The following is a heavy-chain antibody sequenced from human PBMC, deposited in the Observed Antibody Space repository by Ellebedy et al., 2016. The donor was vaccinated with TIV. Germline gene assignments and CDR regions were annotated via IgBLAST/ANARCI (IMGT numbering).Heavy chain of an antibody. CDR1: GFTFSSYG. Sequence: PGGSLRLSCAASGFTFSSYGMHWVRQAPGKGLEWVAVISYDGSNKYYADSVKGRFTISRDNSKNTLYLQMNSLRAEDTAVYYCARDGAEWLTANGWFDPWGQGTLVTVSS. CDR2: ISYDGSNK. CDR3: ARDGAEWLTANGWFDP. D-gene: IGHD5-12*01. V-gene: IGHV3-30*03. J-gene: IGHJ5*02.